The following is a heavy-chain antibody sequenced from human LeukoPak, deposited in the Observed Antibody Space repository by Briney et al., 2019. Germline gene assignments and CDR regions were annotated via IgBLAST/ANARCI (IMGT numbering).Heavy chain of an antibody. CDR1: GGSISSGSCY. V-gene: IGHV4-61*02. CDR2: IYTSGDT. J-gene: IGHJ4*01. D-gene: IGHD3-10*01. CDR3: ASGDYGAGSPVMRY. Sequence: PSETLSLTCTVSGGSISSGSCYWSWIRQPAGKGLEWIGRIYTSGDTKYNPSLKSRVTISVGASNNQFSLKLTSVTAADTAVYYCASGDYGAGSPVMRYWGHGTLVIVSS.